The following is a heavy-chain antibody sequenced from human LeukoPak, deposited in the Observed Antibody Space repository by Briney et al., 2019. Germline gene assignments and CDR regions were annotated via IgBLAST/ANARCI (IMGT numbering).Heavy chain of an antibody. CDR3: ASLPLGD. CDR2: IYHSGST. CDR1: GYSISGGYY. Sequence: PSETLSLTCDVSGYSISGGYYWGWIRQPPGKGLEWIGSIYHSGSTYYNPSLNSRVTISVDTSKNQFSLKLSSVTAADTAVYYCASLPLGDWGQGTLVTVSS. J-gene: IGHJ4*02. V-gene: IGHV4-38-2*01.